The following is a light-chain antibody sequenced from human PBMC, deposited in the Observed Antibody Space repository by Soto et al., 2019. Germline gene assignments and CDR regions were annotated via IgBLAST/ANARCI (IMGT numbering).Light chain of an antibody. CDR1: PNVSRSY. J-gene: IGKJ3*01. V-gene: IGKV3-20*01. Sequence: EFLLTQSPGTTSLSPGHNATLSCRASPNVSRSYLHLNQETPGQAPRLLIYGTSSRDTGIPDLSSSGCAGDDFTLISSMQPQEYSTEYCCQRYSSPGTFGPGTKVDIK. CDR2: GTS. CDR3: QRYSSPGT.